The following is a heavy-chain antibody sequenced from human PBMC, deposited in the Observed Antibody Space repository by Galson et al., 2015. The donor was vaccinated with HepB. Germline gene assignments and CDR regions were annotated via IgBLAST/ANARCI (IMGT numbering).Heavy chain of an antibody. CDR3: ARGYWGMVRGVTVLHEFDY. CDR2: ISSSSSYT. V-gene: IGHV3-11*06. Sequence: SLRLSCAASGFTFSDYYMSWIRQAPGKGLEWVPYISSSSSYTNYADSVKGRFTISRDNAKNSLYLQMNSLRAEDTAVYYCARGYWGMVRGVTVLHEFDYWGQGTLVTVSS. CDR1: GFTFSDYY. J-gene: IGHJ4*02. D-gene: IGHD3-10*01.